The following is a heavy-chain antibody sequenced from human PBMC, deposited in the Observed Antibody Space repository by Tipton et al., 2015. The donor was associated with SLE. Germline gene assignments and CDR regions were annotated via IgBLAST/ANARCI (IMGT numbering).Heavy chain of an antibody. J-gene: IGHJ3*02. Sequence: QLVQSGAEVKKPGDSLKISCKGSGYRFSSAWIGWVRQLPGKGLEWVGIIYPGDSDTRYSPSFQGQVTISVDRSINTAYLQWSRLKAADTAMYFCARRALDDAFDIWGQGTMVTVSS. CDR1: GYRFSSAW. CDR3: ARRALDDAFDI. D-gene: IGHD1-1*01. CDR2: IYPGDSDT. V-gene: IGHV5-51*03.